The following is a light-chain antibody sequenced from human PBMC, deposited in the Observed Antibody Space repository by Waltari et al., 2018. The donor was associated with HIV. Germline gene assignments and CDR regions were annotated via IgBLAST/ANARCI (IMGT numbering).Light chain of an antibody. V-gene: IGLV1-44*01. J-gene: IGLJ1*01. CDR2: SYN. CDR3: ASWNDSLSGYV. CDR1: SSNIGNNT. Sequence: QSVLTQQPSASGTPGKRVTISCSGSSSNIGNNTENWCQQLTGTAPKLLNYSYNQRPSWMPDRLSHSKSDSSACQPISGLQSEGRADYYCASWNDSLSGYVFETGTKVTFL.